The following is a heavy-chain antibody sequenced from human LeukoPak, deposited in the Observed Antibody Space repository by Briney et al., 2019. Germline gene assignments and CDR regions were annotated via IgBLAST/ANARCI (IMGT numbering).Heavy chain of an antibody. CDR2: ISSSSSTI. CDR1: GFTLGSHS. D-gene: IGHD6-13*01. CDR3: ARAAADAGYGMDV. J-gene: IGHJ6*02. Sequence: GGSLRLSCAASGFTLGSHSMNWVRQAPGKGLEWVSYISSSSSTIYYADSVKGRFTISRDNSKNTLYLQMNSLRAEDTAVYYCARAAADAGYGMDVWGQGTTVTVSS. V-gene: IGHV3-48*01.